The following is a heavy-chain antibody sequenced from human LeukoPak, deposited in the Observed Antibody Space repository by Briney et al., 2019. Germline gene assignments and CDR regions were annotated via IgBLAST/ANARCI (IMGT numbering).Heavy chain of an antibody. CDR1: GDSISSGDFY. J-gene: IGHJ1*01. CDR2: IYYNGAT. V-gene: IGHV4-30-4*08. CDR3: ARDYYYNRGCQF. D-gene: IGHD3-22*01. Sequence: PSQTLSLTCSVSGDSISSGDFYWSWIRQPPGKGLEWIGYIYYNGATYYNPSLESRVAISADTSKNQFSLKLSSVTAADTAVYYCARDYYYNRGCQFWGQGTLVTVSS.